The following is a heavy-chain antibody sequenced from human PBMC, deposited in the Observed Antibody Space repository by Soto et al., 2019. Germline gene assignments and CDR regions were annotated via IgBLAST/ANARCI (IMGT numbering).Heavy chain of an antibody. CDR3: ARTPDI. J-gene: IGHJ3*02. CDR2: IYYGGSS. V-gene: IGHV4-39*07. CDR1: NASISSTTYT. Sequence: PSVTMSVNCTVWNASISSTTYTWGWIRQPPGKGLEWVGSIYYGGSSYYNPSLKSRVTISVDRSKNQFSLKLSSVTAAETAVYYCARTPDIWGQGTMVTVSS.